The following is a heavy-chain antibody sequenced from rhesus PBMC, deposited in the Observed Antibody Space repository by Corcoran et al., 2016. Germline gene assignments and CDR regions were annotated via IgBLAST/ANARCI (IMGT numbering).Heavy chain of an antibody. CDR3: ARDRGGFMDV. Sequence: QVQLQESGPGLVKTSETLSLTCAVSGYSIRSGYVWGWLRQPPGKGLEGIGQIYGVSGSTYYNPSLKIRVTVSKDTSKNQFSLKLSSVTAADTAVYYWARDRGGFMDVWGRGVLVTVSS. CDR1: GYSIRSGYV. CDR2: IYGVSGST. J-gene: IGHJ5-2*02. V-gene: IGHV4-127*01.